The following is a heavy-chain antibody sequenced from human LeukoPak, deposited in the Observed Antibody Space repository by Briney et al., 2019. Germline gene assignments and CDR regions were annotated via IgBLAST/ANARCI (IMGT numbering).Heavy chain of an antibody. CDR2: IYPGASDT. CDR3: ARPTMVGGAGYYYGLDV. V-gene: IGHV5-51*01. J-gene: IGHJ6*02. CDR1: GYNCINYW. D-gene: IGHD4-23*01. Sequence: PGESLKISCKGSGYNCINYWIAWVRQMPGQGLECMGIIYPGASDTRYSPSFQGQVTISADKSISTAYLQWSSLKASDTAMYYCARPTMVGGAGYYYGLDVWGQGTTVTVSS.